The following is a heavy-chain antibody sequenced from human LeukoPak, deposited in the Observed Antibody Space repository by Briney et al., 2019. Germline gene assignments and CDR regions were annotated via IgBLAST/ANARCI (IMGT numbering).Heavy chain of an antibody. CDR2: IIPIFGTA. D-gene: IGHD2-15*01. J-gene: IGHJ4*02. Sequence: SVKVSCKASGGTFSSYAISWVRQAPGQGLEWMGGIIPIFGTANYAQKFQGRVTITADESTSTAYMELSSPRSEDTAVYYCAREEVVVVAATIDWGQGTLVTVSS. CDR3: AREEVVVVAATID. CDR1: GGTFSSYA. V-gene: IGHV1-69*13.